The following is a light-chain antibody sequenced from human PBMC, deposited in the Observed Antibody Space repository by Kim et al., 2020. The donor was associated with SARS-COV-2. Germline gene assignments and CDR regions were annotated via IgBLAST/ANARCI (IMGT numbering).Light chain of an antibody. CDR1: KLGDKY. CDR3: QAWDSSTEV. CDR2: QDS. Sequence: VSPGQTASNTCSGDKLGDKYACWYQQKPGQSPVLVIYQDSKRPSGIPERFSGSNSGNSATLTISGTQAMDEADYYCQAWDSSTEVFGTGTKVTVL. V-gene: IGLV3-1*01. J-gene: IGLJ1*01.